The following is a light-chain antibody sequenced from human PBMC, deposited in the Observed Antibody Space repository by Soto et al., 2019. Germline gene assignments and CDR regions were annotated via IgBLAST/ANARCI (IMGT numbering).Light chain of an antibody. CDR2: DAS. J-gene: IGKJ1*01. V-gene: IGKV3-20*01. CDR1: QHIWSY. CDR3: QQYGSSPRT. Sequence: EIVLTQSPATLSSSPGERATLSCRASQHIWSYLAWYQQKPGQAPRLLMYDASKRATGIPARFSGSGSGTDFTLTISRLEPEDFAVYYCQQYGSSPRTFGQGTKVDIK.